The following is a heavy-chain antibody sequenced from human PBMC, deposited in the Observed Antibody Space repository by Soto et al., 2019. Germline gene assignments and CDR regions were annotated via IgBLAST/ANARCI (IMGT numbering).Heavy chain of an antibody. D-gene: IGHD3-22*01. CDR1: GGSVSSGNYY. Sequence: SETLSLTCTVSGGSVSSGNYYWIWIRQPPGEGLEWIGYFYYTGSINYNPSLKSRVTISIDASKNQFSLRLSSVTAADTAVYYCARSMFYSDGSNYSPFDYWGQGTLVTVS. V-gene: IGHV4-61*01. J-gene: IGHJ4*02. CDR2: FYYTGSI. CDR3: ARSMFYSDGSNYSPFDY.